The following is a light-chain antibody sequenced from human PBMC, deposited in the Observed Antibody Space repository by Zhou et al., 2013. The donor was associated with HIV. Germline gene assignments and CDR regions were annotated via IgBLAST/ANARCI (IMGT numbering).Light chain of an antibody. CDR2: DAS. J-gene: IGKJ4*01. Sequence: DIQMTQSPSSLSASVGDRVIITCRASHNIRTSLTWYQHKSGKAPRLLLDDASTLQTGVPSRFTGVGSRTNFTLTINNLQPEDLAIYYCQQTYITPLTFGGGTRVE. CDR3: QQTYITPLT. CDR1: HNIRTS. V-gene: IGKV1-39*01.